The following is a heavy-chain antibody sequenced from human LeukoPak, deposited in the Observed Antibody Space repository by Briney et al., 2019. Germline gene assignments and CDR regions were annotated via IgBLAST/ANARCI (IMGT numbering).Heavy chain of an antibody. CDR3: AREPGSSYGLDY. J-gene: IGHJ4*02. CDR1: GYTFTSYG. CDR2: IIPIFGTA. V-gene: IGHV1-69*06. Sequence: VASVKVSCKASGYTFTSYGISWVRQAPGQGLEWMGGIIPIFGTANYAQKFQGRVTITADKSTSTAYMELSSLRSEDTAVYYCAREPGSSYGLDYWGQGTLVTVSS. D-gene: IGHD5-18*01.